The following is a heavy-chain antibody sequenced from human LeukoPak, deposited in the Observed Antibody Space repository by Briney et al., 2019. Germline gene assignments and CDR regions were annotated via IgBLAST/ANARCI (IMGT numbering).Heavy chain of an antibody. CDR2: ISGSGGST. CDR1: GFTFSSYA. CDR3: EKKGVYDIHQLSFDY. Sequence: GGSLRLSCAASGFTFSSYAMSWVRQAPGKGLEWVSAISGSGGSTYYADSVKGRFTISRDNSKNTLCLQMNSLRAEDTALYFCEKKGVYDIHQLSFDYWGQGTLVTVSS. J-gene: IGHJ4*02. D-gene: IGHD3-9*01. V-gene: IGHV3-23*01.